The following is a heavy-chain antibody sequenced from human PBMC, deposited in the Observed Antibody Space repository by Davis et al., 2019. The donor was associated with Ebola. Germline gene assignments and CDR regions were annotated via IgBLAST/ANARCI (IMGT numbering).Heavy chain of an antibody. CDR2: IWYDGSNK. J-gene: IGHJ6*02. V-gene: IGHV3-33*06. CDR3: AKDQGEGYCSSTSCRYYGMDV. CDR1: GFTFSSYG. Sequence: PGGSLRLSCAASGFTFSSYGMHWVRQAPGKGLEWVAVIWYDGSNKYYADSVKGRFTISRDNSKNTLYLQMNSLRAEDTAVYYFAKDQGEGYCSSTSCRYYGMDVWGQGTTVTVSS. D-gene: IGHD2-2*01.